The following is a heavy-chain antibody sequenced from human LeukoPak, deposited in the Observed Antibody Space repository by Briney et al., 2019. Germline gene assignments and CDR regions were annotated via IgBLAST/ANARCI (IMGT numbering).Heavy chain of an antibody. CDR3: AKGGVATMRDGYNYYYDYMEV. D-gene: IGHD5-24*01. CDR2: ISGSGGHT. CDR1: GITFNSHA. Sequence: GGSLRLPCAASGITFNSHAMSWVRQAPGKGLEWVSLISGSGGHTYYGDSVKGRFTISRDNSKNTSYLQMNSLRVDDTAVYYCAKGGVATMRDGYNYYYDYMEVWGRGTTVTVSS. V-gene: IGHV3-23*01. J-gene: IGHJ6*03.